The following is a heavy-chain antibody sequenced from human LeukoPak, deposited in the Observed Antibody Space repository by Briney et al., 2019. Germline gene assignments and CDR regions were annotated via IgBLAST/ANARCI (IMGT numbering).Heavy chain of an antibody. CDR2: TRNKANSYTT. CDR1: GFTFSDHY. CDR3: ARGLNPDYCSGGSCYGYYFDY. Sequence: GGSLRLSCAASGFTFSDHYMDWVRQAPGKGLEWVGRTRNKANSYTTEYAASVKGRFTISRDDSKNSLYLQMNSLKTEDTAVYYCARGLNPDYCSGGSCYGYYFDYWGQGTLVTVSS. D-gene: IGHD2-15*01. J-gene: IGHJ4*02. V-gene: IGHV3-72*01.